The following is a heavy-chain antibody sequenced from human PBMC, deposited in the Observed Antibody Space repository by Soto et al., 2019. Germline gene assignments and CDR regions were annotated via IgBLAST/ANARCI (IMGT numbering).Heavy chain of an antibody. V-gene: IGHV4-31*03. D-gene: IGHD6-6*01. CDR2: NYYSGIT. Sequence: QVQLQESAPGLVKPSQTLSLTCTVSGGSISSGGYYWTWIRQHPGKGLEWIGYNYYSGITYYNPSIKSRVTISLDTSKNPAAQQLSSVTAADTAVYYCARGSSIAGLYYGMDVWGQGTTVTVS. CDR3: ARGSSIAGLYYGMDV. CDR1: GGSISSGGYY. J-gene: IGHJ6*02.